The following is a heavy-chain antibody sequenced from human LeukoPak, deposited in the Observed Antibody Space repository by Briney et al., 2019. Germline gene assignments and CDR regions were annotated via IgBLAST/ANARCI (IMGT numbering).Heavy chain of an antibody. CDR3: ASYCTSTNCYFDY. J-gene: IGHJ4*02. V-gene: IGHV4-59*08. D-gene: IGHD2-2*01. Sequence: SETLSLTCTVSGGSISSYHWSWIRQPPGKGLEWIGYIYYSGSTNYNPSLKSRVTISADTSRNQFSLKLSSVTAADTAVYYCASYCTSTNCYFDYWGQGTLVTVSS. CDR2: IYYSGST. CDR1: GGSISSYH.